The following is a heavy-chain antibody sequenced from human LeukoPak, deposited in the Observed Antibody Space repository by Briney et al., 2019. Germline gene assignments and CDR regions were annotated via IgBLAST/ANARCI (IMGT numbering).Heavy chain of an antibody. J-gene: IGHJ4*02. Sequence: PSETLSLTCTVSGYSIGSGYYWGWIRQPPGKGLEWIGSIYHSGSTYYNPSLKSRVTISVDTSKNQFSLKLSSVTAADTAVYYCASYQMAGADFDYWGQGTLVTVSS. CDR1: GYSIGSGYY. CDR2: IYHSGST. D-gene: IGHD6-19*01. V-gene: IGHV4-38-2*02. CDR3: ASYQMAGADFDY.